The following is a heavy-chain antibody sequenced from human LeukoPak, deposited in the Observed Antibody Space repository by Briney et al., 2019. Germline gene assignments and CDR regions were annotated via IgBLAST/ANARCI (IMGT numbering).Heavy chain of an antibody. CDR3: ARAASHSMVRGVRYYYYGMDV. CDR2: IIPILGIA. V-gene: IGHV1-69*04. J-gene: IGHJ6*02. D-gene: IGHD3-10*01. Sequence: SVKVSCKASGGTFSSYAISWVRQAPGQGLEWMGRIIPILGIANYAQKFQGRVTITADKSTSTAYMELSSLRSEDTAVYYCARAASHSMVRGVRYYYYGMDVWGQGTTVTVSS. CDR1: GGTFSSYA.